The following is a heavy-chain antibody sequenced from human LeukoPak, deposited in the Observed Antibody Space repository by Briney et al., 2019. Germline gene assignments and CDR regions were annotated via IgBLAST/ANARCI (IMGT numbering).Heavy chain of an antibody. CDR3: AKVSVRYFDWLPSDY. CDR2: ISGSGGST. D-gene: IGHD3-9*01. CDR1: GFTFSSYG. J-gene: IGHJ4*02. V-gene: IGHV3-23*01. Sequence: GGSLRLSCAASGFTFSSYGMSWVRQASGKGLEWVSAISGSGGSTYYADSVKGRFTISRDNSKNTLYLQMNSLRAEDTAVYYCAKVSVRYFDWLPSDYWGQGTLVTVSS.